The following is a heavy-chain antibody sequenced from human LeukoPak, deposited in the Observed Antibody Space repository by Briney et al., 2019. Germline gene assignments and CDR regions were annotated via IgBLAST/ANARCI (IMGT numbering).Heavy chain of an antibody. CDR1: GDSISTGGFY. D-gene: IGHD3-10*01. V-gene: IGHV4-31*03. CDR3: ARFLFRGVGGYYFDY. Sequence: PSQTLSLTCTVSGDSISTGGFYWTWLRQHPGKGLEWIAYMHNRGSSYYNPSLQSRVAISIDASRNQFSLTLSSVTAADTAVFYCARFLFRGVGGYYFDYWGQGTLVTVSS. CDR2: MHNRGSS. J-gene: IGHJ4*02.